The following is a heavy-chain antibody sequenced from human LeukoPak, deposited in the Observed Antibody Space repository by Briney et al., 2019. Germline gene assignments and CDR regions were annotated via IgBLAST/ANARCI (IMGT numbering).Heavy chain of an antibody. J-gene: IGHJ3*02. V-gene: IGHV4-39*07. D-gene: IGHD1-26*01. CDR3: ARAAGAELVDI. CDR2: IYYSGST. CDR1: GGSISSSSYY. Sequence: SETLSLTCTVSGGSISSSSYYWGWIRQPPGKGLEWIGSIYYSGSTNYNPSLKSRVTISVDTSKNQFSLKLSSVTAADTAVYYCARAAGAELVDIWGQGTMVTVSS.